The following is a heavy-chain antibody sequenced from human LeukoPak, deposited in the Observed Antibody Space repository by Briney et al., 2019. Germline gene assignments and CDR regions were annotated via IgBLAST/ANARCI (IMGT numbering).Heavy chain of an antibody. V-gene: IGHV4-34*01. Sequence: SETLSLTCAVYGGSFSGYYWSWIRQPPGKGLEWIGEINHSGSTNYNPSLKSRVTISVDTSKNQFSLKLSSVTAADTAVYYCARARDYGDYLDYWGQGTLVTVSS. CDR2: INHSGST. J-gene: IGHJ4*02. CDR1: GGSFSGYY. CDR3: ARARDYGDYLDY. D-gene: IGHD4-17*01.